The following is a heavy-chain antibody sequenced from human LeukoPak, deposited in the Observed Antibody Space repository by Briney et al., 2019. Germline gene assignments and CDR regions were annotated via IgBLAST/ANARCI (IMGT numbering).Heavy chain of an antibody. CDR2: ISSGGSTI. J-gene: IGHJ4*02. V-gene: IGHV3-48*03. CDR3: ARERNFYYFDY. CDR1: GFTFSSYE. Sequence: GGSLRLSCAASGFTFSSYEMNWVRQAPGKGLEWVSYISSGGSTIYHADSVEGRFTISRDNAQNSLFLELNSLRGEDTAVYYCARERNFYYFDYWGQGALVTVSS. D-gene: IGHD3-3*01.